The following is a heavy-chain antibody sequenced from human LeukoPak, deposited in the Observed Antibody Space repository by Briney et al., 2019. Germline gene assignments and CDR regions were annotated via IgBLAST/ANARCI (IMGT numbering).Heavy chain of an antibody. J-gene: IGHJ4*02. CDR2: IWHDGSKT. D-gene: IGHD4-17*01. CDR1: GFIFSRYD. CDR3: ARDPATVTSHFDY. Sequence: GTSLRLSCVASGFIFSRYDMHWVPQAPGKGLEWVALIWHDGSKTHYADSVKGRFTISRDDSKSTLYVQMNSLRVEDTAVYYCARDPATVTSHFDYWGQGALVTVSS. V-gene: IGHV3-33*01.